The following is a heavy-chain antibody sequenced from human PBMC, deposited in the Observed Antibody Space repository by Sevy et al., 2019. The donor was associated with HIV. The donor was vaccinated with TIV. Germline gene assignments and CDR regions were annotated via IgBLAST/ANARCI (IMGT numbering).Heavy chain of an antibody. J-gene: IGHJ3*01. Sequence: GVSLRLSCAASGFTFSNHGMHWVRQAPGKGLEWVAFIRYDGSEQYYTESVKGRFTISRDSSKNMLYLQMNSLRPEDTALYYCAKDRKVLLVVYAIPFDAFDFWGQGTMVTVSS. CDR2: IRYDGSEQ. D-gene: IGHD2-8*02. CDR3: AKDRKVLLVVYAIPFDAFDF. CDR1: GFTFSNHG. V-gene: IGHV3-30*02.